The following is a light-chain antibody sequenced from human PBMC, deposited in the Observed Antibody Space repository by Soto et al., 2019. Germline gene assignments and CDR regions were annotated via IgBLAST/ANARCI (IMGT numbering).Light chain of an antibody. CDR2: GND. V-gene: IGLV1-44*01. CDR1: TSNIGSYT. CDR3: AAWDDSLNGYV. J-gene: IGLJ1*01. Sequence: QSVLTQPPSASGTPGQRVTISCSGSTSNIGSYTVNWYQQLPGTAPKLLFYGNDQRPSGVPDRFSGSKSGTSASLAISGLQSDDEADYYCAAWDDSLNGYVFGTGTKLTVL.